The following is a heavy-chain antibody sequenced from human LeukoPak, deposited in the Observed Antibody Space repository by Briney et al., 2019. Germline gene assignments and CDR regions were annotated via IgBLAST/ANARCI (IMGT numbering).Heavy chain of an antibody. CDR3: AKGRGVRFDY. J-gene: IGHJ4*02. V-gene: IGHV4-34*01. Sequence: SEALSLTCAVSGGSFSGYYWSWIRQPPGKGLEWIGEINHSGSTNYNPSLKSRVTISVETSTNQFSLKLSSVTAADRAVHYFAKGRGVRFDYWGQGTLVTVSS. D-gene: IGHD3-10*01. CDR2: INHSGST. CDR1: GGSFSGYY.